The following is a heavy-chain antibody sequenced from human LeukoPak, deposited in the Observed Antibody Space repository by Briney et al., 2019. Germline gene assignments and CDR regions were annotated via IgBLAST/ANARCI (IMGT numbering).Heavy chain of an antibody. J-gene: IGHJ6*02. CDR3: ARHVSAVAGNYYYYGMDV. CDR2: IYPGDSDT. CDR1: GYSFTSYW. Sequence: GESLKISCKGSGYSFTSYWIGWVRQKPGKGLEWMGIIYPGDSDTRYSPSFQGQVTISADKSISTAYLQWSSLKASDTAMYYCARHVSAVAGNYYYYGMDVWGQGTTVTVSS. D-gene: IGHD6-19*01. V-gene: IGHV5-51*01.